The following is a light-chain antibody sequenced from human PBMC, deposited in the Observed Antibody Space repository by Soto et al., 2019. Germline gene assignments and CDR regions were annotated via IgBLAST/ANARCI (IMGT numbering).Light chain of an antibody. J-gene: IGLJ1*01. CDR3: SSFTSSYFYV. Sequence: QSALTQPASVSGSPGQSIAISCTGSGSGVGGYNYVSWYQQHPGKAPKLIIYGVSHRPSGVSPRFSASRSAYTASLTISGLQDEDEADYYCSSFTSSYFYVFGPGTKVTVL. V-gene: IGLV2-14*01. CDR2: GVS. CDR1: GSGVGGYNY.